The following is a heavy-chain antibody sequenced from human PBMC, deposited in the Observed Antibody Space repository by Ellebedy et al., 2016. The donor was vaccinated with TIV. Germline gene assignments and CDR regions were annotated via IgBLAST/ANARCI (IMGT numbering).Heavy chain of an antibody. CDR2: ISSSSSTI. D-gene: IGHD2-15*01. V-gene: IGHV3-48*02. CDR1: GFTFSSYS. J-gene: IGHJ6*02. CDR3: ARCCSSGSCYYYYGIDV. Sequence: GESLKISCAASGFTFSSYSINWVRQAPGKGLEWVSYISSSSSTIYYADSVKGRFTISRDNAKNSLYLQMNSLRDEDTAVYYCARCCSSGSCYYYYGIDVWGQGTTVTVSS.